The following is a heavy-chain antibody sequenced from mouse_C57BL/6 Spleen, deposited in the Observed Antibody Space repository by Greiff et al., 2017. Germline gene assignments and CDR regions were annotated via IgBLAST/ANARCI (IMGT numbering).Heavy chain of an antibody. D-gene: IGHD1-1*01. CDR1: GYAFSSYW. CDR2: IYPGDGDT. CDR3: ARGGITTVVANDAMDY. V-gene: IGHV1-80*01. J-gene: IGHJ4*01. Sequence: QVQLQQSGAELVKPGASVKISCKASGYAFSSYWMNWVKQRPGKGLEWIGQIYPGDGDTNYNGKFKGKATLTADKSSSTAYMQLSSLTSEDSAVYFCARGGITTVVANDAMDYWGQGTSVTVSS.